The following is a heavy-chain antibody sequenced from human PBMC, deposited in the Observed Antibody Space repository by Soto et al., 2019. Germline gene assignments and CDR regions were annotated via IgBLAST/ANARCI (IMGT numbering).Heavy chain of an antibody. Sequence: SLRLSCAASGFTFSSYAMSWVRQAPGKGLEWVSAISGSSGTTEYAASVKGRFTISRDDSKSIAYLQMNSLKTEDTAVYYCTRVTTLYYYDSSGSLDYWGQGTLVTVSS. CDR2: ISGSSGTT. CDR1: GFTFSSYA. V-gene: IGHV3-49*04. J-gene: IGHJ4*02. D-gene: IGHD3-22*01. CDR3: TRVTTLYYYDSSGSLDY.